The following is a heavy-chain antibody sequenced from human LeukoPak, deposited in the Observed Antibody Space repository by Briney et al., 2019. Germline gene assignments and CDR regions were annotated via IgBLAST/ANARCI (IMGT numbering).Heavy chain of an antibody. J-gene: IGHJ4*02. CDR1: GFTFSSYW. CDR3: ARVYGDYSYFDR. CDR2: INSDGRST. D-gene: IGHD4-17*01. Sequence: GGSLRLSCEASGFTFSSYWMHWVRQAPGKGLVWVSGINSDGRSTTYTDSVEGRFTISRDNAKNTLYLQMNSLTGEDTAVYYCARVYGDYSYFDRWGQGTLVTVSS. V-gene: IGHV3-74*01.